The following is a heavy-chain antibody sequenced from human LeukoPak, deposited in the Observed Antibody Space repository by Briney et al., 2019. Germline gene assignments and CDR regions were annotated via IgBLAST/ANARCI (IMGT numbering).Heavy chain of an antibody. CDR2: IYYSGST. Sequence: SETLSLTCTVSGGSISSGGYYWSWIRQHPGKGLEWIGYIYYSGSTNYNPSLKSRVTISVDTFKNQFSLKLSSVTAADTAVYYCASESLSGSYFSWFDPWGQGTLVTVSS. V-gene: IGHV4-31*03. J-gene: IGHJ5*02. D-gene: IGHD1-26*01. CDR1: GGSISSGGYY. CDR3: ASESLSGSYFSWFDP.